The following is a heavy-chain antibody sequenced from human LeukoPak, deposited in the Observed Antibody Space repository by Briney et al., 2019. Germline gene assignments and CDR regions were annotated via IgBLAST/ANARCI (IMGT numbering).Heavy chain of an antibody. CDR2: IYYSGST. J-gene: IGHJ4*02. Sequence: SETLSLTCTVSGGSISSRSHYWGWIRQPPGKGLEWIGYIYYSGSTNYNPSLKSRVTISVDTSKNQFSLKLSSVTAADTAVYYCARHGGGSTGAYWGQGTLVTVSS. CDR3: ARHGGGSTGAY. D-gene: IGHD3-16*01. V-gene: IGHV4-61*05. CDR1: GGSISSRSHY.